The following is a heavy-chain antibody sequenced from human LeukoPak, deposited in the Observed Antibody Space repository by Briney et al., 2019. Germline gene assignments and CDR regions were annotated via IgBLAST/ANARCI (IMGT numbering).Heavy chain of an antibody. Sequence: GGSLRLSCEASGFTFSGSWMSWVRQAPGEGLEWAASIRQGGSEKYYVDSVKGRFTISRDNAKNSLYLQMNSLRAEDTAVYYCARLNGEVTVYGYWGQGTLVTVSS. CDR2: IRQGGSEK. V-gene: IGHV3-7*01. CDR3: ARLNGEVTVYGY. J-gene: IGHJ4*02. D-gene: IGHD2-8*01. CDR1: GFTFSGSW.